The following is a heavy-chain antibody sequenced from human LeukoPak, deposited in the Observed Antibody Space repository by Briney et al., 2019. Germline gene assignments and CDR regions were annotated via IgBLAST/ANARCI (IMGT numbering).Heavy chain of an antibody. V-gene: IGHV3-21*04. CDR2: ISGSSSYT. J-gene: IGHJ4*02. CDR1: GFTFSNSW. D-gene: IGHD3-22*01. Sequence: PGGSLRLSCAASGFTFSNSWMNWVRQAPGKGLEWVSYISGSSSYTDYTDSVKGRFTISRDNAKNSLYLQMNSLRAEDTAVYYCARGKYSSAYWGQGTLVTVSS. CDR3: ARGKYSSAY.